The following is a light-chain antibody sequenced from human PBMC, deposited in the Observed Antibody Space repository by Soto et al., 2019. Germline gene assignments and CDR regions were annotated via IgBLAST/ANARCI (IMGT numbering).Light chain of an antibody. Sequence: DIQMTQSPSSLSASVGDRVTITCQASQDISNYLNWYQQKPGKAPKLLIYDASNFETGVPSRFSGSESGTDFTFNISSLQPEDIATYYCQQYDNLSLTFGGGTKVEIK. CDR2: DAS. CDR3: QQYDNLSLT. CDR1: QDISNY. V-gene: IGKV1-33*01. J-gene: IGKJ4*01.